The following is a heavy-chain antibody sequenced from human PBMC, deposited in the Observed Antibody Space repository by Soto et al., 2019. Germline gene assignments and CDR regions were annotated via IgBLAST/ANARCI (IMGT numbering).Heavy chain of an antibody. CDR3: AHLPWKQLWPRAPVVY. V-gene: IGHV2-5*02. D-gene: IGHD5-18*01. Sequence: QITLKESGPTLVKPTQTLTLTCTFSGFSLSTSGVGVGWIRQPPGKALEWLGIIYWDDVKRYRPSLKSRLTITKDTSKNQLVLTMTNMDPVDTATYYCAHLPWKQLWPRAPVVYWGQGTPVTVSS. CDR1: GFSLSTSGVG. J-gene: IGHJ4*02. CDR2: IYWDDVK.